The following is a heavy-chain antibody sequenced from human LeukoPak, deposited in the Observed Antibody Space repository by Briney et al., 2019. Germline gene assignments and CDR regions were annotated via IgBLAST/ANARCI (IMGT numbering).Heavy chain of an antibody. J-gene: IGHJ4*02. CDR1: GGTFSSYA. CDR2: MNPNSGNT. CDR3: ARGWVGATGGYFDY. V-gene: IGHV1-8*02. D-gene: IGHD1-26*01. Sequence: ASVKVSCKASGGTFSSYAISWVRQAPGQGLEWMGWMNPNSGNTGYAQKFQGRVTMTRNTSISTAYVELSSLRSEDTAVYYCARGWVGATGGYFDYWGQGTLVTVSS.